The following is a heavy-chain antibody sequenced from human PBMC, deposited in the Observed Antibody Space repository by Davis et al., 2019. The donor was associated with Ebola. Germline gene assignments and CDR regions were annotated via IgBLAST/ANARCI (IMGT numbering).Heavy chain of an antibody. D-gene: IGHD1-26*01. V-gene: IGHV6-1*01. CDR2: TYYRSKWYN. J-gene: IGHJ4*02. Sequence: HSQTLSLTCAISGDSVSSNSAAWNWIRQSPSRGLEWLGRTYYRSKWYNDYAVSVKSRITINPDTSKNQFSLKLSSVTAADTAVYYCARAEVYYGIVGATRALDYWGQGTLVTVSS. CDR3: ARAEVYYGIVGATRALDY. CDR1: GDSVSSNSAA.